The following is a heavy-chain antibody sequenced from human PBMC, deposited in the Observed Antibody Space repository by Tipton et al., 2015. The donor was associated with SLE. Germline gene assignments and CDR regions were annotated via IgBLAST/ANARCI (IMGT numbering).Heavy chain of an antibody. CDR2: IRYDGSNK. CDR1: GFTFSSYG. CDR3: AKGTSGYSYGGFDY. Sequence: SLRLSCAASGFTFSSYGMHWVRQAPGKGLEWVAFIRYDGSNKYYADSVKGRFTISRDNSKNTLYLQMNSLRAEDTAVYYCAKGTSGYSYGGFDYWGQGTLVTVSS. D-gene: IGHD5-18*01. J-gene: IGHJ4*02. V-gene: IGHV3-30*02.